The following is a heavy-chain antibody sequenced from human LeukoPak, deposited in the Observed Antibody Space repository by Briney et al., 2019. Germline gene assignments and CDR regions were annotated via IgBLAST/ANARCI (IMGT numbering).Heavy chain of an antibody. D-gene: IGHD3-10*01. CDR2: IKNDGSEE. V-gene: IGHV3-7*02. Sequence: PGGSLRLSCAASGVTFSSYWMRWGCQAQGTGLGGVANIKNDGSEEYYVDSVKGRLAISRDNAKNSLFLQMNSLTVEDTAVYYCARAIRGSAVDTGDRWGQGTLVTVSS. CDR1: GVTFSSYW. CDR3: ARAIRGSAVDTGDR. J-gene: IGHJ4*02.